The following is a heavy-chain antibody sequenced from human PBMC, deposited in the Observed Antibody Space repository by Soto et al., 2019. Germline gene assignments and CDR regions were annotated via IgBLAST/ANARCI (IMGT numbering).Heavy chain of an antibody. CDR3: ARSAGHILTGHILGYYGMVV. D-gene: IGHD3-9*01. CDR2: ISSSGGTT. Sequence: GGSLRLSCAASGFTFSRYAMHWVRQAPGKGLEYVSAISSSGGTTYYANSVKGRFTISRDNSKNTLYLQMGSLRTEDMAVYYCARSAGHILTGHILGYYGMVVWGQGTTV. CDR1: GFTFSRYA. J-gene: IGHJ6*02. V-gene: IGHV3-64*01.